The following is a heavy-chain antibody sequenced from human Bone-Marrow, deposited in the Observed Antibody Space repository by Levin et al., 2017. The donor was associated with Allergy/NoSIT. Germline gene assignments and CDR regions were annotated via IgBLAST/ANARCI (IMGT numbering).Heavy chain of an antibody. CDR3: ARRSDNTGYPLDY. D-gene: IGHD3-22*01. V-gene: IGHV1-2*02. CDR1: GYTFTGYY. Sequence: GESLKISCKVSGYTFTGYYLQWVRQAPGQGLEWLGWINPHNGDTDFAQKFQGRVTMTRDTSIRTAYMQLTSLKSDDTAVYFCARRSDNTGYPLDYWGQGTLVTVSS. J-gene: IGHJ4*01. CDR2: INPHNGDT.